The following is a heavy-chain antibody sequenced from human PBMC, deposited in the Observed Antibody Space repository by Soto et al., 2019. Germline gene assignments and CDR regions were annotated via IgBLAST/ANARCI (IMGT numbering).Heavy chain of an antibody. J-gene: IGHJ6*02. CDR2: IYHIGST. Sequence: QVQLQESGPGLVKPSGTLSLTCAVSGGSISSSNWWSWVRQPPGKGLEWIGEIYHIGSTNYNPSLKSRVTISVDKSKNQFSLKLSSVTAADTAVYYCARTGYYYDSSGYYHEGYYGMDVWGQGTTVTVSS. D-gene: IGHD3-22*01. CDR1: GGSISSSNW. V-gene: IGHV4-4*02. CDR3: ARTGYYYDSSGYYHEGYYGMDV.